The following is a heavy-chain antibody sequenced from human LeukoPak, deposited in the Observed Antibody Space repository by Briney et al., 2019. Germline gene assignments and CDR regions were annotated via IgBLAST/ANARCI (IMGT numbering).Heavy chain of an antibody. CDR1: GYTFTSYG. CDR3: ARVGPATRVSNYYMDV. J-gene: IGHJ6*03. CDR2: ISAYNGNT. D-gene: IGHD1-14*01. Sequence: ASVKVSCKASGYTFTSYGISWVRQAPGQGLEWMGWISAYNGNTNYAQKLQGRVAMTTDTSTSTAYMELRSLRSDDTAVYYCARVGPATRVSNYYMDVWGKGTTATVSS. V-gene: IGHV1-18*01.